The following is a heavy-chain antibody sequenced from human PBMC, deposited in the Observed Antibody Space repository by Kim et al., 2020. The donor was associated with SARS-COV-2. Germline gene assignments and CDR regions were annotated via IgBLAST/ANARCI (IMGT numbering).Heavy chain of an antibody. J-gene: IGHJ6*02. D-gene: IGHD3-16*01. Sequence: GGSLRLSCAASGFTFDDYGMSWVRQAPGKGLEWVSGINWNGGSTGYADSVKGRFTISRDNAKNSLYLQMNSLRAEDTALYYCARDLVMITFGVVSYYYGMDVWGQGTTVTVSS. CDR3: ARDLVMITFGVVSYYYGMDV. CDR1: GFTFDDYG. CDR2: INWNGGST. V-gene: IGHV3-20*04.